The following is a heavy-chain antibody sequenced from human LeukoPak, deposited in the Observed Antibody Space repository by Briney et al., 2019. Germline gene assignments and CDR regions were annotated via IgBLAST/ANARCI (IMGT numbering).Heavy chain of an antibody. D-gene: IGHD3-3*01. J-gene: IGHJ4*02. CDR1: GIIFSTYA. CDR3: ARDFWSGYYTED. CDR2: ISGSSSGSTSIT. Sequence: GGSLRLSCEFSGIIFSTYAMNWVRQAPGKGLEWISYISGSSSGSTSITQYADSVKGRFTISRNNAKNSLHLQMDSLSAEDTAVYYCARDFWSGYYTEDWGQGALVIVSS. V-gene: IGHV3-48*04.